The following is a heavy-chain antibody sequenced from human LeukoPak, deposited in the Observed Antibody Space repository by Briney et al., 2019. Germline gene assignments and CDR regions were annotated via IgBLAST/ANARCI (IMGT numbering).Heavy chain of an antibody. V-gene: IGHV3-9*03. CDR3: AKSRGHSSSWYLDAFDI. D-gene: IGHD6-13*01. J-gene: IGHJ3*02. CDR1: GFTFDDYA. Sequence: GGSLRLSCAASGFTFDDYAMHWVRQAPGKGLVWVSGISWNSGSIGYADSVKGRFTISRDNAKNSLYLQMNSLRAEDMALYYCAKSRGHSSSWYLDAFDIWGQGTMVTVSS. CDR2: ISWNSGSI.